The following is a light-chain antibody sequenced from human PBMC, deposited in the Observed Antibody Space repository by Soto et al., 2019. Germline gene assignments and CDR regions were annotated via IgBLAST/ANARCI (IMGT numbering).Light chain of an antibody. CDR2: EVS. V-gene: IGLV2-14*01. CDR1: SSDIGDYDY. CDR3: NSYETGNTRV. Sequence: QSVLTQPASVSGSPGQSITISCTGSSSDIGDYDYVSWYQQHPGKAPKVLISEVSNRPSGVSNRFSGSKSGKTASLTISGLQAEDEADYYCNSYETGNTRVLGTGTKV. J-gene: IGLJ1*01.